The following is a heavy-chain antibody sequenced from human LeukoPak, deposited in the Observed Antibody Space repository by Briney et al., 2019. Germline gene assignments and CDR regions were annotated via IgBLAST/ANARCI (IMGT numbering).Heavy chain of an antibody. CDR2: IYYSGST. V-gene: IGHV4-59*08. Sequence: SETLSLTCTVSGGSISSYYWSWIRQPPGKGLEWIGYIYYSGSTNYNPSLKSRVTISVDTSKNQFFLKLSSVTAADTAVYYCASGQIDFYYYYGMDVWGQGTTVTVSS. CDR1: GGSISSYY. D-gene: IGHD3-3*01. J-gene: IGHJ6*02. CDR3: ASGQIDFYYYYGMDV.